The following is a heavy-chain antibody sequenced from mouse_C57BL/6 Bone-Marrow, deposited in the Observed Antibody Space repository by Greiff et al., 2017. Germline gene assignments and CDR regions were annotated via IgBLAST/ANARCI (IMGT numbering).Heavy chain of an antibody. D-gene: IGHD1-1*01. CDR2: IRSKSSNYAT. J-gene: IGHJ1*03. CDR1: GFTFNTYA. CDR3: VRGSYGSSYAWYFDV. Sequence: DVKLVESGGGLVQPKGSLKLSCAASGFTFNTYAMHWVRQAPGKGLEWVARIRSKSSNYATYYADSVKDRFTISRDDSQSMLYLQMNNLKTEDTAMYYCVRGSYGSSYAWYFDVWGTGTTVTVSS. V-gene: IGHV10-3*01.